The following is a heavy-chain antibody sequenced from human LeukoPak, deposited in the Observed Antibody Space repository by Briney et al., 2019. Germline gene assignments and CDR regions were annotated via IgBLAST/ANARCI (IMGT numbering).Heavy chain of an antibody. CDR2: ISGSGGST. V-gene: IGHV3-23*01. J-gene: IGHJ5*02. Sequence: SGGSLRLSCAASGFTFSSHGMSWVRQAPGKGLEWVSAISGSGGSTYYADSVKGRFTISRDNSKNTLYLQMNSLRAEDTAVYYCAKGIGGATPPGYFDLWGQGTLVTVSS. CDR3: AKGIGGATPPGYFDL. CDR1: GFTFSSHG. D-gene: IGHD1-26*01.